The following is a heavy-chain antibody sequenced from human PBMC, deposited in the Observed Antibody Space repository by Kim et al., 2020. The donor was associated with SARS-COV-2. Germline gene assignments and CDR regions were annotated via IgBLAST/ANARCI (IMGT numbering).Heavy chain of an antibody. CDR3: ARDHRYYYGSGSYYNGAPFDF. CDR1: GGSISSSNW. V-gene: IGHV4-4*02. J-gene: IGHJ4*02. Sequence: SETLSLTCAVSGGSISSSNWWSWVRQPPGKGLEWIGEIYHSGSTNYNPSLKSRVTISVDKSKNQFSLKLSSVTAADTAVYYCARDHRYYYGSGSYYNGAPFDFWGQGTLVTVSS. D-gene: IGHD3-10*01. CDR2: IYHSGST.